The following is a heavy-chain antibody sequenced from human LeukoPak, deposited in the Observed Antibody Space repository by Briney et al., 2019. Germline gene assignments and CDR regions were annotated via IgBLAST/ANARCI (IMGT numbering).Heavy chain of an antibody. D-gene: IGHD3-22*01. V-gene: IGHV3-33*01. CDR2: IWYDGSNK. J-gene: IGHJ4*02. CDR1: GFTFSSYG. CDR3: ARGDAYGSSGYYVN. Sequence: PGRSLRLSCAASGFTFSSYGMHWVRQAPGKGLEWVAVIWYDGSNKYYADSVKGRFTISRDNSKNTLYLQMNSLRAEDTAVYYCARGDAYGSSGYYVNWGQGTLVTVSS.